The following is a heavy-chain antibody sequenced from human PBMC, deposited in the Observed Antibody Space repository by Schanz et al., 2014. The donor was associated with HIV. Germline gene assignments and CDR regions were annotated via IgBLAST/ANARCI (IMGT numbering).Heavy chain of an antibody. J-gene: IGHJ4*02. V-gene: IGHV1-2*02. CDR2: IKPNSGDT. Sequence: QVQLVQSGPEVRKPGASVKVSCKASGYIFIDYYIHWVRQAPGQGPEWMGYIKPNSGDTFYAQKFRGRVTMTRDTSMSTASVELTRLRSDDTAVYFCTINQYQLLPFDYGGQGTLVSVSS. D-gene: IGHD1-1*01. CDR1: GYIFIDYY. CDR3: TINQYQLLPFDY.